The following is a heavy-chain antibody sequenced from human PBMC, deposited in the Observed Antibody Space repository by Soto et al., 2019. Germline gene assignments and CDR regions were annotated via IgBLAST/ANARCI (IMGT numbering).Heavy chain of an antibody. J-gene: IGHJ6*02. D-gene: IGHD6-13*01. CDR1: GFTFSNAY. CDR2: IKSKSDGETT. V-gene: IGHV3-15*07. Sequence: VQLVESGGGLVKPGGSLRLSCAASGFTFSNAYMNWVRQAPGKGLEWVGRIKSKSDGETTDYAAPVKGRFIISRXDXXNTLYLQMNSLQTEDTAVYYCAHAPGRRGYYGLDVWGQGTTVTVSS. CDR3: AHAPGRRGYYGLDV.